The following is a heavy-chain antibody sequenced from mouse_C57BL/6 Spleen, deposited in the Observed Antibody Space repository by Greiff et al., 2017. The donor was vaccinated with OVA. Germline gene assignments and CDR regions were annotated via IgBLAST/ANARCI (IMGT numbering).Heavy chain of an antibody. D-gene: IGHD1-1*01. Sequence: QLQQPGAELVKPGASVKLSCKASGYTFTSYWMHWVKQRPGQGLEWIGMIHPNSGSTNYNEKFKSKATLTVDKSSSTAYMQLSSLTSEDSAVYYCASNYYGSSYLYFDYWGQGTTLTVSS. CDR1: GYTFTSYW. CDR3: ASNYYGSSYLYFDY. CDR2: IHPNSGST. V-gene: IGHV1-64*01. J-gene: IGHJ2*01.